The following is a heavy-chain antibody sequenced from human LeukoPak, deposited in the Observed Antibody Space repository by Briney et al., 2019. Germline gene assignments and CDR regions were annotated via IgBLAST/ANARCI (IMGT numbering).Heavy chain of an antibody. CDR1: SSSSYY. J-gene: IGHJ6*03. CDR3: AKGRYSGLYYYLDV. CDR2: ISASGGST. Sequence: SSSSYYWGWIRQPPGKGLEWVSGISASGGSTYYADSVKGRFTISRDNSKNTLHLQMNSLRAGDTAVYYCAKGRYSGLYYYLDVWGKGTTVTVSS. D-gene: IGHD1-26*01. V-gene: IGHV3-23*01.